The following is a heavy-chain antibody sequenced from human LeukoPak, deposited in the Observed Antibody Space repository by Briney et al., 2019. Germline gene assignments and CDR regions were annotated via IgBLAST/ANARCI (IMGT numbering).Heavy chain of an antibody. V-gene: IGHV1-69*13. CDR3: AKDRRAYCSSTSCHPFDY. CDR2: IIPIFGTA. CDR1: GYTFTSYA. Sequence: GASVKVSCKASGYTFTSYATNWVRQAPGQGLEWMGGIIPIFGTANYAQKFQGRVTITADESTSTAYMELSSLRSEDTAVYYCAKDRRAYCSSTSCHPFDYWGQGTLVTVSS. D-gene: IGHD2-2*01. J-gene: IGHJ4*02.